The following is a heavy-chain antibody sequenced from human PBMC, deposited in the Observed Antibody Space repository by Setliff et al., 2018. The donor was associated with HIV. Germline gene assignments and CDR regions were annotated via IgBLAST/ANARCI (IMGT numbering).Heavy chain of an antibody. CDR3: VRYIGAAAGYIDH. Sequence: GESLKISCHLSGYSFVDFWIGWVRQMPGKGLEWVGFIYPGDSDSRYSPAFRGQVTISADKSTTTAYLDWASLKASDTAMYYCVRYIGAAAGYIDHWGQGTLVTVSS. CDR1: GYSFVDFW. D-gene: IGHD6-25*01. CDR2: IYPGDSDS. V-gene: IGHV5-51*01. J-gene: IGHJ4*02.